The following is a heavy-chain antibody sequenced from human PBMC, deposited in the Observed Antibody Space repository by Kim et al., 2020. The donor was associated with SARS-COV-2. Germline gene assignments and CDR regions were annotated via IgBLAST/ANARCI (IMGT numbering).Heavy chain of an antibody. Sequence: SETLSLTCAVYGGSFSGYYWSWIRQPPGKGLEWIGEINHSGSTNYNPSLKSRVTISVDTSKNQFSLKLSSVTAADTAVYYCARYYGRWFDPWGQGTLVTVSS. CDR1: GGSFSGYY. CDR2: INHSGST. V-gene: IGHV4-34*01. D-gene: IGHD3-16*01. CDR3: ARYYGRWFDP. J-gene: IGHJ5*02.